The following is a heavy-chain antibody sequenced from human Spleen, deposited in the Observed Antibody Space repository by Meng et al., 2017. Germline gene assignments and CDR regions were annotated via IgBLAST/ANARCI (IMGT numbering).Heavy chain of an antibody. D-gene: IGHD6-19*01. Sequence: RVHPLQILSLTSTDSGGSISSVFYYWTRIRQPQGKGLGSIGEINHSRSTNYTPSLKSRVTITVDKSKNQFSRKQSSLTAGHTTVYYCARGARSRWTRRYFDLWGRGTLVTVSS. CDR3: ARGARSRWTRRYFDL. CDR2: INHSRST. CDR1: GGSISSVFYY. V-gene: IGHV4-30-2*01. J-gene: IGHJ2*01.